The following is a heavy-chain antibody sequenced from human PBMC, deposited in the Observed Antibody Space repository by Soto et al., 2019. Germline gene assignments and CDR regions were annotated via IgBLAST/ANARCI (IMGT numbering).Heavy chain of an antibody. CDR3: ARGYSSGWYIAFDI. D-gene: IGHD6-19*01. J-gene: IGHJ3*02. CDR1: GFTFDDYG. V-gene: IGHV3-20*04. Sequence: GGSLRLSCAASGFTFDDYGMSWVRQAPGKGLEWVSGINWNGGSTGYADSVKGRFTISRDNAKNSLYLQMNSLRAEDTAFYYCARGYSSGWYIAFDIWGQGTMVTVSS. CDR2: INWNGGST.